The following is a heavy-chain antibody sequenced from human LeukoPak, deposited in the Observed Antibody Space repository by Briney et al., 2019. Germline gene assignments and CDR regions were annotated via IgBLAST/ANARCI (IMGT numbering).Heavy chain of an antibody. CDR2: ISSSGSTI. J-gene: IGHJ4*02. CDR1: GFTFSSYE. CDR3: ARSWASNYGDY. D-gene: IGHD4-11*01. Sequence: GGSLRLSCAASGFTFSSYEMNWVRQAPGKGLEWVSYISSSGSTIYYADSVKGRFTISRDNAKNSLYLQMNSLRAEDTAVYYCARSWASNYGDYWGQGTLVTVSS. V-gene: IGHV3-48*03.